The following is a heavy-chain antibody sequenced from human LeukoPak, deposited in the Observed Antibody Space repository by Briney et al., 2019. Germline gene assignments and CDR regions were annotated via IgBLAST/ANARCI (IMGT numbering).Heavy chain of an antibody. CDR1: GASFSGYS. D-gene: IGHD1-26*01. J-gene: IGHJ6*03. V-gene: IGHV4-34*12. CDR3: ARIGGSFYFYYFMDV. Sequence: SETLSLTCEVSGASFSGYSWNWIRQPPGKGLEWIGEIIHSGSTNYNPSLKSRLTISLDTSRNQFSLKLSSVTAADTAVYYCARIGGSFYFYYFMDVWGKGTTVTVSS. CDR2: IIHSGST.